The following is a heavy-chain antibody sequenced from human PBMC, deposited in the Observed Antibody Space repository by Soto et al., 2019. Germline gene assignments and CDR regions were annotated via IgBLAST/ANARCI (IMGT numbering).Heavy chain of an antibody. CDR3: ARVITKFCANGKCHFWFDP. Sequence: GGSLRLSCVAPGLRFNDAYMSWLRQAPGGGLEWVSYIHSSSSFIDYADSVKGRFIISRDNAKNSLYLQMNNLAVEDTAVYFCARVITKFCANGKCHFWFDPWGQGTRVTVSS. CDR1: GLRFNDAY. J-gene: IGHJ5*02. V-gene: IGHV3-11*06. D-gene: IGHD2-8*01. CDR2: IHSSSSFI.